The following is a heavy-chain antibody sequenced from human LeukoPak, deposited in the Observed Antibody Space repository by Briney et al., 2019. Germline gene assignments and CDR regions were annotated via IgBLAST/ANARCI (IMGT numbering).Heavy chain of an antibody. D-gene: IGHD3-10*01. CDR2: IYYSGST. CDR3: ARAPWGGGVDY. Sequence: SQTLSLTCTVSGGSINSGGYYWSWIRQHPGKGLEWIGYIYYSGSTYYNPSLKSQVTILIDTSRNQFSLKLSSVTAADTAVYYCARAPWGGGVDYWGQGTLVTVSS. V-gene: IGHV4-31*01. CDR1: GGSINSGGYY. J-gene: IGHJ4*02.